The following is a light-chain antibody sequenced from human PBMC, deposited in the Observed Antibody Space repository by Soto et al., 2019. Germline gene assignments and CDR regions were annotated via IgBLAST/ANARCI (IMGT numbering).Light chain of an antibody. CDR1: QSITAR. CDR2: DAS. Sequence: DIQLTQSPSTLSASVADRVTITCRASQSITARLAWYQQKPGKAPKLLIYDASILERGVPSRFSGSGSGTEFTLTISSLQPDDFATYYCQQYNSYPWTFGQGTKVDIK. J-gene: IGKJ1*01. CDR3: QQYNSYPWT. V-gene: IGKV1-5*01.